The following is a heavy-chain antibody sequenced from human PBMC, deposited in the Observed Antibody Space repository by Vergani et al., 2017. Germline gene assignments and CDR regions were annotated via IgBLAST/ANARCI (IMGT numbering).Heavy chain of an antibody. CDR2: ISYDGTQK. D-gene: IGHD1-1*01. Sequence: QVHLVESGGGVVQPGRSLSLSCVVSVFTSSYYGMHWVRHAPGKGLEWVAVISYDGTQKYYADSVKGRFTIARDNSKSTLYLQMNSLRTDDTAVYYCATKSCGTPGGQIGYFREWGQGTLVTVSS. J-gene: IGHJ4*02. V-gene: IGHV3-30*03. CDR3: ATKSCGTPGGQIGYFRE. CDR1: VFTSSYYG.